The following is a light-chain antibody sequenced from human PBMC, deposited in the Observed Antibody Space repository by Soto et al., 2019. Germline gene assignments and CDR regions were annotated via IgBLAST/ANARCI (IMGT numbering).Light chain of an antibody. CDR2: GAS. Sequence: EIVLTQSPCTLSLSPGERATLSCRASQSVSSSYLAWYQQKPGQAPRLLIYGASSRATGIPDRFSGSGSGTEFTLTISSLQPDDFATYYCQQYNSYSRTFGQGTKVDIK. CDR3: QQYNSYSRT. CDR1: QSVSSSY. V-gene: IGKV3-20*01. J-gene: IGKJ1*01.